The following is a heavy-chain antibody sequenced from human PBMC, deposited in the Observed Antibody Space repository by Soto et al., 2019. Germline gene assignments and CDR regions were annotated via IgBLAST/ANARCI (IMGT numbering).Heavy chain of an antibody. D-gene: IGHD2-21*01. V-gene: IGHV3-23*01. CDR1: GFTFTNYA. CDR2: ISGSGTDT. J-gene: IGHJ1*01. Sequence: EVQLLASGGGLVQPGGSLRLSCGASGFTFTNYALSWVRQAPGKGLEWVSSISGSGTDTKYADSVKGRSTISRDNSKNTVYLQVNSLRGEDTAVYYCAKNCAGNCYSTSRIVFQHWGQGTQVTVSS. CDR3: AKNCAGNCYSTSRIVFQH.